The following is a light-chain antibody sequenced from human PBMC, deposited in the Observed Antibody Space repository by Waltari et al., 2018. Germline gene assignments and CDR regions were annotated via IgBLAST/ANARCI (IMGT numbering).Light chain of an antibody. CDR3: QQFDNTPFT. Sequence: DVVVTQSPDSLAVSLGERATINCKSSQSVKNNLAWYQQKPGQPPKLLIYWASTRASGVPDRFSGSGSGTDFTLTINSLQAEDVAVYYCQQFDNTPFTFGPGTKVDI. CDR2: WAS. CDR1: QSVKNN. V-gene: IGKV4-1*01. J-gene: IGKJ3*01.